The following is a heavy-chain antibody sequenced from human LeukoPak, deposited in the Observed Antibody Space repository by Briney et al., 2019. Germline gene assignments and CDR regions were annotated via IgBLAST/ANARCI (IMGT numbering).Heavy chain of an antibody. J-gene: IGHJ4*02. CDR1: GFTFSSYA. V-gene: IGHV3-23*01. CDR2: ISGSGGST. Sequence: GGSLRLSCAASGFTFSSYAMSWVRQAPGKGLEWVSAISGSGGSTYYADSVKGRFTISRDNSKNTPYLQMNSLRAEDTAVYYCAKGGRSSSWYGVFDYWGQGTLVTVSS. D-gene: IGHD6-13*01. CDR3: AKGGRSSSWYGVFDY.